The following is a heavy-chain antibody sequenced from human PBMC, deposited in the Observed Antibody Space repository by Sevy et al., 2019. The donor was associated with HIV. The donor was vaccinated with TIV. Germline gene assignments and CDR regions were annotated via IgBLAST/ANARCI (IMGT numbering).Heavy chain of an antibody. V-gene: IGHV3-7*04. Sequence: GSLRLSCAASGFTFSTSWMSWVRQAPGKGLEWVANIKPDGSEKYYVDSVKGRFTISRDNANNSLYLQLNSLRTEDTAVYYCAMDGSDYWGQGTLVTVSS. CDR2: IKPDGSEK. J-gene: IGHJ4*02. CDR3: AMDGSDY. CDR1: GFTFSTSW.